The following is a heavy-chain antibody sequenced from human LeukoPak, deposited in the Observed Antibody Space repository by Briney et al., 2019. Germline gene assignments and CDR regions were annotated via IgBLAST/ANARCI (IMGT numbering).Heavy chain of an antibody. J-gene: IGHJ5*01. Sequence: GRSLRLSCAASGFTFSDYYMSWIRQAPGMGLEWVAYIGRRGNIIYYADSVGGRFTISRDNAKNSLYLQMVSLSPDDTAVYFCARDYYDASGFIDSWGQGSLVTVSS. V-gene: IGHV3-11*01. CDR3: ARDYYDASGFIDS. CDR1: GFTFSDYY. D-gene: IGHD3-22*01. CDR2: IGRRGNII.